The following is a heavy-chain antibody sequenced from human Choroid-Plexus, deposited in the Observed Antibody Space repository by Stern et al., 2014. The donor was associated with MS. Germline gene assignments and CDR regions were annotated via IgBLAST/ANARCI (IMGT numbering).Heavy chain of an antibody. Sequence: VQLLESGGGVVQPGRPLRLSCVASGFTLGSCAMHWVRQAPGKGLEWVAGVSYDGINKYYADSVKGRFNSSRDNSQNTLYMQMSSLRPEDTAVYYCAKDRQYLTYFFDHWGQGSLVTVYS. CDR3: AKDRQYLTYFFDH. CDR1: GFTLGSCA. D-gene: IGHD2/OR15-2a*01. CDR2: VSYDGINK. V-gene: IGHV3-30*18. J-gene: IGHJ5*02.